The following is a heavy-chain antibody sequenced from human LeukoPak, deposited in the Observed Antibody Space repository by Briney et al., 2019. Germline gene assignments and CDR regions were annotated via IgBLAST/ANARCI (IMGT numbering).Heavy chain of an antibody. J-gene: IGHJ4*02. V-gene: IGHV3-48*02. CDR1: GFTFSTYR. D-gene: IGHD1-26*01. Sequence: GGSLRLSHAASGFTFSTYRMNWVRQAPGKGLEWVSYISSSSSTIYYADSVKGRFTISRDNAKNSLYLQMNSLRDEDTAMYFCARGMGAVDYCGQGTLVTVSS. CDR2: ISSSSSTI. CDR3: ARGMGAVDY.